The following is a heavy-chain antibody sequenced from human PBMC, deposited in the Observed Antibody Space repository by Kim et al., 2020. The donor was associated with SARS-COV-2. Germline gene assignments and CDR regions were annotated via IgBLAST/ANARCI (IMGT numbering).Heavy chain of an antibody. D-gene: IGHD3-10*01. V-gene: IGHV3-15*01. J-gene: IGHJ3*02. Sequence: YAAPVKGRFTISRDDSKNTLYLKMSRLKTEATVVYYCTTYGSGSFHAFDIWGQGTMVTVSS. CDR3: TTYGSGSFHAFDI.